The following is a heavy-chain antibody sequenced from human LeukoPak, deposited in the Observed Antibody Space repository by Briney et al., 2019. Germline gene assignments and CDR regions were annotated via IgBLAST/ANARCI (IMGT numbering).Heavy chain of an antibody. CDR2: IYYSGST. Sequence: PSETLSLTCTVSGGSISSGGYYWSWIRQHPGKGLEWIGYIYYSGSTYYNPSLKSRVTISVDTSKNQFSLKLSSVTAADTAVYYCARGGTGHLDYWGQGTLVTVSS. CDR3: ARGGTGHLDY. D-gene: IGHD7-27*01. J-gene: IGHJ4*02. V-gene: IGHV4-31*03. CDR1: GGSISSGGYY.